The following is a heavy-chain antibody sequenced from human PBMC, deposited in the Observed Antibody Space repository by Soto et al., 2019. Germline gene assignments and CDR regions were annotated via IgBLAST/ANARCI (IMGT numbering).Heavy chain of an antibody. CDR3: ARGYGGTSAIGNWFDP. CDR1: GGSFSGYY. Sequence: SETLSLTCAVYGGSFSGYYWSWIRQPPGKGLEWIGEINHSGSTNYNPSLKSRVTISVDTSKNQFSLKLSSVTAADTAVYYCARGYGGTSAIGNWFDPWGQGTLVT. J-gene: IGHJ5*02. D-gene: IGHD2-15*01. CDR2: INHSGST. V-gene: IGHV4-34*01.